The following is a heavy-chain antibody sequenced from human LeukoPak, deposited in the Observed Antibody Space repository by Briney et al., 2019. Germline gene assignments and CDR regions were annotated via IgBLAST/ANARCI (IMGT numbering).Heavy chain of an antibody. J-gene: IGHJ3*02. CDR2: ISAYNGNT. CDR1: GYTFTSYG. D-gene: IGHD3-3*01. Sequence: ASVKVSCKASGYTFTSYGISWVRQAPGQGLEWMGWISAYNGNTNYGQKLQGRVTMTTDTSTSTAYMELRSLRSDDTAVYYCARGYYDFWSGLDAFDIWGQGTMVTVSS. V-gene: IGHV1-18*01. CDR3: ARGYYDFWSGLDAFDI.